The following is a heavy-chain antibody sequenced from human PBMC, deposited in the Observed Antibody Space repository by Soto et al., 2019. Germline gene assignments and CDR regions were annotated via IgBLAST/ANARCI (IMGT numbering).Heavy chain of an antibody. J-gene: IGHJ6*02. V-gene: IGHV3-73*01. CDR2: IRSKANSYAT. CDR3: TRPDETFYYYGMDV. Sequence: GSLRLSCASSGFTFSGSAMHWVRQASGKGLEWVGRIRSKANSYATAYAASVKGRFTISRDDSKNTAYLQMNSLKTEDTAVYYCTRPDETFYYYGMDVWGQGTTVTVSS. CDR1: GFTFSGSA.